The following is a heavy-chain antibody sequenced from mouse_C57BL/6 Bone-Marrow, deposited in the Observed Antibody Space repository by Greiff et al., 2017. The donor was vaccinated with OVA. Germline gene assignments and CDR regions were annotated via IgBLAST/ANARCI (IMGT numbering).Heavy chain of an antibody. CDR2: IHPNSGST. Sequence: QVQLQQPGAELVKPGASVKLSCKASGYTFTSYWMHWVKQRPGQGLEWIGMIHPNSGSTNYNEKFKSKATLTVDKASSTAYIQLSSLTSEDSAVYYCARDDGYSYYAMDYWGQGTSVTVSS. CDR1: GYTFTSYW. D-gene: IGHD2-3*01. V-gene: IGHV1-64*01. J-gene: IGHJ4*01. CDR3: ARDDGYSYYAMDY.